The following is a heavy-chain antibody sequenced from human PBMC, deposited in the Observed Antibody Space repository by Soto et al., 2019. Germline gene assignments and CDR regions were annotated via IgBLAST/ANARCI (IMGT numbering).Heavy chain of an antibody. CDR2: ISSSSSTI. D-gene: IGHD4-17*01. CDR1: GFTFSSYS. CDR3: AVIYGDYDYYYYGMDV. V-gene: IGHV3-48*02. J-gene: IGHJ6*02. Sequence: PGGSLRLSCAASGFTFSSYSMNWVRQAPGKGLEWVSYISSSSSTIYYADSVKGRFTISRDNAKNSLYLQMNSLRDEDTAVYYCAVIYGDYDYYYYGMDVWGQGTTVTVSS.